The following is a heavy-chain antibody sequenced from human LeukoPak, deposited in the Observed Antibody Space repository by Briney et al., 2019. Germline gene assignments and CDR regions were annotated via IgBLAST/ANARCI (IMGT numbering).Heavy chain of an antibody. CDR1: GFTLSDYF. D-gene: IGHD2-21*02. CDR3: ARGYCGGDCYGD. V-gene: IGHV3-21*01. J-gene: IGHJ1*01. CDR2: ISGSSNEI. Sequence: GGSLRLSCAASGFTLSDYFMNWVRQAPGKGLEYVSSISGSSNEIYYADSVKGRFTISRDNTKNSLYLQMNSLRAEDMAVYYCARGYCGGDCYGDWGRGTLVTVSS.